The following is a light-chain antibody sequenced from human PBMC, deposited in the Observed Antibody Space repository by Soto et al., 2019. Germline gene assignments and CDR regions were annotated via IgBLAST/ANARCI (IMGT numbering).Light chain of an antibody. CDR3: QQYKNWPPLT. V-gene: IGKV3-15*01. CDR1: QNVSSN. Sequence: DIVMTQSPVTLSVSPGERATLSCRASQNVSSNLAWYQQKPGQSPRLLLYGSSTRATGIPARFRGSGSGTEFTLTISSLQSEDFAVYYCQQYKNWPPLTFGGGTKVEIK. J-gene: IGKJ4*01. CDR2: GSS.